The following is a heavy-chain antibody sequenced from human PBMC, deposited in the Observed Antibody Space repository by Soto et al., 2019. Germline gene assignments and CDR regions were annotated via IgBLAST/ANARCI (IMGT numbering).Heavy chain of an antibody. J-gene: IGHJ4*02. CDR3: ARVAQGQWLVY. Sequence: QVQLVQSGAEVKKPGASMKVSCKASGYTFTNYDINWVRQASGQGLEWMGWMNPNSGNTGYAHKLQVRVTMTRNTSITTAFMELNTLTSDDTAVSYCARVAQGQWLVYWGQGTLVTVSS. CDR1: GYTFTNYD. CDR2: MNPNSGNT. D-gene: IGHD6-19*01. V-gene: IGHV1-8*01.